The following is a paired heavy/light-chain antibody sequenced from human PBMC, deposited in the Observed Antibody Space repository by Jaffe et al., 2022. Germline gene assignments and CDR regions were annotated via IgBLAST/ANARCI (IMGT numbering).Light chain of an antibody. CDR1: QSISSW. J-gene: IGKJ4*01. Sequence: DIQMTQSPSTLSASVGDRVTITCRASQSISSWLAWYQQKPGKAPKLLIYKASSLESGVPSRFSGSGSGTEFTLTISSLQPDDFATYYCQQYNSYSKTFGGGTKVEIK. CDR2: KAS. V-gene: IGKV1-5*03. CDR3: QQYNSYSKT.
Heavy chain of an antibody. CDR1: GFTFSSYG. CDR2: IRYDGSNK. J-gene: IGHJ4*02. V-gene: IGHV3-30*02. CDR3: AKDYAYKSYDYIWGSPEEAPETDY. D-gene: IGHD3-16*01. Sequence: QVQLVESGGGVVQPGGSLRLSCAASGFTFSSYGMHWVRQAPGKGLEWVAFIRYDGSNKYYADSVKGRFTISRDNSKNTLYLQMNSLRAEDTAVYYCAKDYAYKSYDYIWGSPEEAPETDYWGQGTLVTVSS.